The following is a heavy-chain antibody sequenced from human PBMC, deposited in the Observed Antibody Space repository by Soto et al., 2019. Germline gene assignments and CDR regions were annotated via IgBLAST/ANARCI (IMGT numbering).Heavy chain of an antibody. V-gene: IGHV1-69*01. D-gene: IGHD2-15*01. Sequence: QVQLVQSGAEVKKPGSSVKVSCKAPGGTFSTYAISWVRQAPGQGLEWMGGVIPIFGTPKYAQKFQGRVTITPDESTSSGYMELRSLRSEDTAVYYCARSQGGSSSLDIYYYYYYGMDVWGQGTTVTVSS. CDR2: VIPIFGTP. CDR3: ARSQGGSSSLDIYYYYYYGMDV. CDR1: GGTFSTYA. J-gene: IGHJ6*02.